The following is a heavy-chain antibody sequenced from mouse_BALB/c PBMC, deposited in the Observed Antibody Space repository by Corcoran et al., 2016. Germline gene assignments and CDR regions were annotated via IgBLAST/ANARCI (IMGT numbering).Heavy chain of an antibody. CDR1: GSNIKDTY. CDR3: ARGNYHDY. Sequence: EVQLQQSGAELVKPGAPVKLSCTASGSNIKDTYMHWVKQRPEQGLEWIGRIDPANGNTKYDPKFQDKATITADTSSNTAYLQLSSLTSEDTAVYYCARGNYHDYWGQGTTLTVSS. J-gene: IGHJ2*01. CDR2: IDPANGNT. V-gene: IGHV14-3*02.